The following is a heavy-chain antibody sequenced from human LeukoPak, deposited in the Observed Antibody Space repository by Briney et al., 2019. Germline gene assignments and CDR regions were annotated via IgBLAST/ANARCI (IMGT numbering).Heavy chain of an antibody. D-gene: IGHD5-12*01. Sequence: SETLSLICTVSGGSISSYLWNWIRQPPGKGLEWIGYTHYSGSTNYNPSLKSRVTISLDTSKHQCSLKLSSVTAADTAVYYCARGFRGYSGYDWYFDYWGQGILVSVSS. J-gene: IGHJ4*02. CDR3: ARGFRGYSGYDWYFDY. CDR1: GGSISSYL. CDR2: THYSGST. V-gene: IGHV4-59*01.